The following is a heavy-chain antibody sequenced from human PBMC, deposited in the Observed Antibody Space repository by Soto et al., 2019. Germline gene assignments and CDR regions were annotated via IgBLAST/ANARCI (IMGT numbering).Heavy chain of an antibody. Sequence: QVQLVQSGAEVKKPGSSVKVSCKASGGTFSSYAISWVRQAPGQGLEWMGGIIPIFGTANYAQKFQGGVTITADESTSTAYMELSSLRSEDTAVYYCARGRPRYCSGGSCYTLDVWGQGTTVTVSS. V-gene: IGHV1-69*12. CDR1: GGTFSSYA. J-gene: IGHJ6*02. D-gene: IGHD2-15*01. CDR2: IIPIFGTA. CDR3: ARGRPRYCSGGSCYTLDV.